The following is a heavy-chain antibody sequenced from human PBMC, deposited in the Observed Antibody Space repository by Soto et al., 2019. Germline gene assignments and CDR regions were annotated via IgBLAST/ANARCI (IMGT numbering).Heavy chain of an antibody. CDR2: IYYSGST. V-gene: IGHV4-59*01. CDR3: ARYSSWIEFDY. Sequence: PSETLSLTCTVSGGSISSYYWSWIRQPPGKGLEWIGYIYYSGSTNYNPSLQGRVTMTTDTSTSTAYMELRSLRSDDTAVYYCARYSSWIEFDYWGQGTLVTVSS. D-gene: IGHD5-12*01. CDR1: GGSISSYY. J-gene: IGHJ4*02.